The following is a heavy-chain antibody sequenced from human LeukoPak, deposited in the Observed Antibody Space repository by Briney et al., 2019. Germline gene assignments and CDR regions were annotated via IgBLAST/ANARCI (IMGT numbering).Heavy chain of an antibody. D-gene: IGHD6-6*01. CDR2: INPDNGGS. CDR1: GYIFTGYY. CDR3: ARGPSTAAFDY. Sequence: ASVKASCKASGYIFTGYYLHWFRQGPGQGLEWMGWINPDNGGSMYSQKFQGRVTMTRDTSVSTVYLELSTLTSGDTAFYYCARGPSTAAFDYWGQGTLVTVSS. J-gene: IGHJ4*02. V-gene: IGHV1-2*02.